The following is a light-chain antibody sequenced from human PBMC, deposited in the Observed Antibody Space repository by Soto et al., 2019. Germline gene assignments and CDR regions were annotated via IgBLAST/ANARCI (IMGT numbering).Light chain of an antibody. V-gene: IGKV1-9*01. Sequence: DIQLTQSPSFLSASVGDRVTITCRASQGISSYLAWYQQKPGRAPKLLIYAASTLQSGVPSRFSGSGSGTEFTLTISSLQPEDFATYYCQQLNSYLFTFGGGTKVEIK. CDR2: AAS. CDR1: QGISSY. CDR3: QQLNSYLFT. J-gene: IGKJ4*01.